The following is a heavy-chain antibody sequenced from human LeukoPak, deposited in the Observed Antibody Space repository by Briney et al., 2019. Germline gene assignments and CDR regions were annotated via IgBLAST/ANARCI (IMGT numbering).Heavy chain of an antibody. V-gene: IGHV3-30*03. CDR1: GFTFSSYG. CDR2: ISYDGSNK. J-gene: IGHJ5*02. Sequence: PGRSLRLSCAASGFTFSSYGMHWVRQAPGKGLEWVAVISYDGSNKYYVDSVKGRFTISRDNSKNTVYLQMNSLRAEDTAVYYCAREGFDPWGQGTLVTVSS. CDR3: AREGFDP.